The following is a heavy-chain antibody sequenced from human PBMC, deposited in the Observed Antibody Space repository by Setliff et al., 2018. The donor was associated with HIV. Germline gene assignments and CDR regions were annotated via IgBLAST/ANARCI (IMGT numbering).Heavy chain of an antibody. CDR3: ARLSSYRSSSYYFDY. Sequence: SETLSLTCSVSGGSIRSGLNYWTWIRQPAGKGLEWIGQIYSGGTTNYNPSLKRRVTISVDMPKNHFSLKLNSVTAADTAVYHCARLSSYRSSSYYFDYWGQGALVTVSS. CDR2: IYSGGTT. D-gene: IGHD6-6*01. V-gene: IGHV4-61*09. CDR1: GGSIRSGLNY. J-gene: IGHJ4*02.